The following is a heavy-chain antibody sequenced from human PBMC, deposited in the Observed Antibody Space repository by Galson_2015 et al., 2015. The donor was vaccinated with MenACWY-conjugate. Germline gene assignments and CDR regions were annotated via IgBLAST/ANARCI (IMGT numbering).Heavy chain of an antibody. V-gene: IGHV3-48*04. CDR3: ARDYYDSHFDY. Sequence: SLRLSCAASGFSFGYYAMNWVRQAPGKGLEWLSYIGSGSSPIYYADSVKGRFTISRDDAKNSLYLQMNSLRAEDTAVYYCARDYYDSHFDYWGQGTLVTVSS. CDR1: GFSFGYYA. J-gene: IGHJ4*02. D-gene: IGHD3-22*01. CDR2: IGSGSSPI.